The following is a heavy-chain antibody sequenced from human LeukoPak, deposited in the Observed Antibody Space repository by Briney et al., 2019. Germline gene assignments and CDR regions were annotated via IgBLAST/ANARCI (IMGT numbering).Heavy chain of an antibody. Sequence: GGSLRLSCAASGVTVSSSYMSWVRQAPGKGLEWVSVIYSGGTTYYADSVKGRFTISRDDSKNTLYLQMNSLRAEDTAVYYCARDRLHYDSLTGYPADWGQGTLVTVSS. CDR1: GVTVSSSY. CDR3: ARDRLHYDSLTGYPAD. D-gene: IGHD3-9*01. V-gene: IGHV3-66*01. CDR2: IYSGGTT. J-gene: IGHJ4*02.